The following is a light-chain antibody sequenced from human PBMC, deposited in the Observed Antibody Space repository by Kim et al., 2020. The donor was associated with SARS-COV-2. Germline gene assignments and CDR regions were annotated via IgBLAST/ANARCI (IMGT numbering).Light chain of an antibody. CDR3: LLDYNTIRV. V-gene: IGLV7-46*01. CDR2: DTN. CDR1: TGSVTSGHF. J-gene: IGLJ2*01. Sequence: GGPRTLTCGYSTGSVTSGHFPYWFQQKPGQAPTTLMYDTNNKLSWTPARFSGSLLGGKAALTLSGAQPEDEADYYCLLDYNTIRVFGGGTKLTVL.